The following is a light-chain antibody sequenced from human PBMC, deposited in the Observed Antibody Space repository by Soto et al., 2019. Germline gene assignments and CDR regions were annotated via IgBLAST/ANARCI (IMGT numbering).Light chain of an antibody. CDR2: NTS. CDR1: QTFSGS. Sequence: EIVLIQSPATLSLSPGESATLSCRASQTFSGSLAWYQQKTGQSPRLLIYNTSNRATNILARFSGSGSGTDFTLTISSLKPEDFSGGSSHQRVYWQLTFG. CDR3: HQRVYWQLT. V-gene: IGKV3-11*01. J-gene: IGKJ4*01.